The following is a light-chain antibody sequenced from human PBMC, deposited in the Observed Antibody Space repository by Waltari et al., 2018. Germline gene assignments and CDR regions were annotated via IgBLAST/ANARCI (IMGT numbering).Light chain of an antibody. CDR3: QVWDSSSDRVV. CDR2: YDS. Sequence: SYVLTQPPSVSVAPGKTARITCGGNNIGSKSVHWYQQKPGQAPVLVIYYDSDRPSGIPERFSGSNSGNTATLTISGVEAGDEADYYCQVWDSSSDRVVFGGGTKLTVL. J-gene: IGLJ2*01. V-gene: IGLV3-21*04. CDR1: NIGSKS.